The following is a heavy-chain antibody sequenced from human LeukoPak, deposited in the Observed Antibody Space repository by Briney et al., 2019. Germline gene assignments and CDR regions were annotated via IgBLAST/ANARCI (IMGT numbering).Heavy chain of an antibody. Sequence: SETLSLTCTVSGGSISSGGYYWSWIRQHPGKGLEWIGEINHSGSTNYNPSLKSRVTISVDTSKNQFSLKLSSVTAADTAVYYCARVRYGNLYSSSSTGGFDPWGQGTLVTVSS. CDR1: GGSISSGGYY. CDR3: ARVRYGNLYSSSSTGGFDP. D-gene: IGHD6-6*01. CDR2: INHSGST. V-gene: IGHV4-39*07. J-gene: IGHJ5*02.